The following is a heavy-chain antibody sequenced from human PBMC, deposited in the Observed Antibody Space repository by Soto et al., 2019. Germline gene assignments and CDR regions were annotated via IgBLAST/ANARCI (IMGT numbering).Heavy chain of an antibody. D-gene: IGHD6-19*01. CDR3: AKDLMGVIAVYGTGFEY. V-gene: IGHV3-9*01. CDR2: ISWNSGSI. J-gene: IGHJ4*02. Sequence: GGSLRLSCASSGFSFDDYAMHWVRQAPGKGPGWVSGISWNSGSIGYADSVKGRFTIPRDNAKNSLYLQMNSLRTEDTAFYYCAKDLMGVIAVYGTGFEYWGQGTRVTVSS. CDR1: GFSFDDYA.